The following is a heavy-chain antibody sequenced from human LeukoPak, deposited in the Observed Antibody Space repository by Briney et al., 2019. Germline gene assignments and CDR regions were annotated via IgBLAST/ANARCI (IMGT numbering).Heavy chain of an antibody. D-gene: IGHD3-10*01. CDR1: GYTFTSYA. CDR2: MNPNSGNA. Sequence: ASVKVSCKASGYTFTSYAMNWVRQATGQGLEWMGWMNPNSGNAGYAQKFQGRVTITRNTSISTAYMELSSLRSEDTAVYYCAMGPTMADYWGQGTLVTVSS. J-gene: IGHJ4*02. V-gene: IGHV1-8*03. CDR3: AMGPTMADY.